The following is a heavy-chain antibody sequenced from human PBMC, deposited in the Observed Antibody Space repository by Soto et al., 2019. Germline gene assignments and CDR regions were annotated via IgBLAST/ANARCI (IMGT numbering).Heavy chain of an antibody. CDR2: VYYTGST. CDR1: GASNRSTDYY. Sequence: PSETLSLTCTVSGASNRSTDYYWSWIRQAPGKGLEWIGCVYYTGSTYYNPSLMSRLTISVDTSKNQFSLKLTSVTAAETAVYYCVRTARQGAVAPHWFDRWGQGIQVTVSS. CDR3: VRTARQGAVAPHWFDR. V-gene: IGHV4-30-4*01. J-gene: IGHJ5*02. D-gene: IGHD2-21*02.